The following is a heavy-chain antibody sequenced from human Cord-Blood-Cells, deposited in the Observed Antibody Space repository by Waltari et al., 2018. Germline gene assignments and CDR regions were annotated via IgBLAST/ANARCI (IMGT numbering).Heavy chain of an antibody. D-gene: IGHD3-16*01. CDR2: IYHSGST. CDR1: GGSISSSNW. Sequence: QVQLQESGPGLVKPSGTLSLTCAVSGGSISSSNWWSWVRPPPGKGLEWIGEIYHSGSTNYDPSLKSRVTRSVDKSKNQFSLKLSSGTAADTAVYYCARDPSSRRGLDWYFDLWGRGTLVTVSS. V-gene: IGHV4-4*02. CDR3: ARDPSSRRGLDWYFDL. J-gene: IGHJ2*01.